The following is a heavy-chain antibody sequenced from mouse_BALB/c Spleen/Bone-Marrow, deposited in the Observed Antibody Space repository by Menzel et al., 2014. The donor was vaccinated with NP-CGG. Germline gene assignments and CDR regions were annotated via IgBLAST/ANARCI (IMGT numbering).Heavy chain of an antibody. J-gene: IGHJ4*01. Sequence: VQLQQSGPELAKPGASVKISCKASGYAFSSSWMNWVKQRPGQGLEWIGRIYPGDGDTKYNGKFKGKATLTADKSSSTAYMQLSSLTSVDSAVYFCARPLNWDPYAMDYWGQGTSVTVSS. CDR3: ARPLNWDPYAMDY. CDR1: GYAFSSSW. CDR2: IYPGDGDT. D-gene: IGHD4-1*02. V-gene: IGHV1-82*01.